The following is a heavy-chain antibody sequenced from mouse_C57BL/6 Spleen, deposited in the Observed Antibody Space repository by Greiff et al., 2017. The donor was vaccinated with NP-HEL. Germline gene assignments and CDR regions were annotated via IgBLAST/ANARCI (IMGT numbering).Heavy chain of an antibody. D-gene: IGHD2-10*01. V-gene: IGHV1-50*01. CDR1: GYTFTSYW. J-gene: IGHJ3*01. CDR3: ARSLGLLSPFYAY. Sequence: QVQLQQPGAELVKPGASVKLSCKASGYTFTSYWMQWVKQRPGQGLEWIGEIDPSDSYTNYNQKFKGKATLTVDTSSSTAYMQLSSLTSEDSAVYYCARSLGLLSPFYAYWGQGTLVTVSA. CDR2: IDPSDSYT.